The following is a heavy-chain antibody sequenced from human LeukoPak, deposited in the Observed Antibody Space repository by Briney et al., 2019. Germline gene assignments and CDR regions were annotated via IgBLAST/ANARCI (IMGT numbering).Heavy chain of an antibody. CDR3: AHRPPSLYYYMDV. CDR1: GSLLGTGGVG. Sequence: SGPRLVNPTQTLMLTHPLPGSLLGTGGVGMGWMRQPQGKALEWLALINWDDDKRYSPSLKSRLTITKDTSKNQVVLTMTNMDPADTATYYCAHRPPSLYYYMDVWGKGTTVAVCS. J-gene: IGHJ6*03. V-gene: IGHV2-5*02. CDR2: INWDDDK.